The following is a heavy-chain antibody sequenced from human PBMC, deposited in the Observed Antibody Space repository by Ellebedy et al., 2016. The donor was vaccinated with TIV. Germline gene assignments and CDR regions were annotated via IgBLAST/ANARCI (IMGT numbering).Heavy chain of an antibody. CDR2: INGRGGAT. CDR1: GFTFSNYA. J-gene: IGHJ2*01. D-gene: IGHD1-26*01. Sequence: GESLKISCAASGFTFSNYAMTWVRQAPGKGLEWVSIINGRGGATFYADSVKGRFTISRDNSNNTLYLQMSSLRDEDTAEYYCAKGKGSGGFLHWYFDLWGRGTLVTVSS. V-gene: IGHV3-23*01. CDR3: AKGKGSGGFLHWYFDL.